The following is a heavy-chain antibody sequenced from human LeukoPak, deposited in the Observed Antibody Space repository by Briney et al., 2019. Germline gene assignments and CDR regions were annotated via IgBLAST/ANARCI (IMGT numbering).Heavy chain of an antibody. CDR3: ARGAYSYGLDGFDY. CDR1: RYTFTGYY. D-gene: IGHD5-18*01. V-gene: IGHV1-2*06. CDR2: INPNSGGT. Sequence: ASVKVSCKASRYTFTGYYMHWVRQAPGQGLEWMGRINPNSGGTNYAQKFQGRVTMTRDTSISTAYMELSRLRSEDTAVYYCARGAYSYGLDGFDYWGQGTLVTVSS. J-gene: IGHJ4*02.